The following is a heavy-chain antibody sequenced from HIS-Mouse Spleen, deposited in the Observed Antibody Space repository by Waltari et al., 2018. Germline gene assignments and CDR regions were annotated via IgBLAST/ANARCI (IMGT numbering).Heavy chain of an antibody. CDR1: GFTFSTYP. Sequence: QVQLVESGGGVVQPGRSLRLSGAASGFTFSTYPLLLVRQSQGKGLEWVAVISYDGSNKYYADSVKGRFTISRDNSKNTLYLQMNSLRAEDTAVYYCARAPHDADYGVVFDYWGQGTLVTVSS. D-gene: IGHD4-17*01. CDR3: ARAPHDADYGVVFDY. CDR2: ISYDGSNK. J-gene: IGHJ4*02. V-gene: IGHV3-30*04.